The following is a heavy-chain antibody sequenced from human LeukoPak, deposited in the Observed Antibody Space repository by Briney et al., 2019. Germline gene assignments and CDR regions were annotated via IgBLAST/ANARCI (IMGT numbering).Heavy chain of an antibody. Sequence: SETLSLTCTVSGGSIGGGDCYWSWIRQPPGKGREWIAYMYYSGSTYYNPSLKSRVTMSADTSKNQLSLKLSSVTAADTAVYYCARPYYYDSRIDPWGQGILVTVSS. CDR2: MYYSGST. D-gene: IGHD3-22*01. CDR1: GGSIGGGDCY. CDR3: ARPYYYDSRIDP. J-gene: IGHJ5*02. V-gene: IGHV4-30-4*01.